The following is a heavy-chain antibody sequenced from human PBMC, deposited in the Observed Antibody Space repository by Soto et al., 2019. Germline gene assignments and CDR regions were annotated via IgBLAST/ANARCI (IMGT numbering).Heavy chain of an antibody. CDR3: VKVAASYYYGMDV. CDR2: ISSNGGST. J-gene: IGHJ6*02. V-gene: IGHV3-64D*06. CDR1: GFTFSSYA. Sequence: GGSLRLSCSASGFTFSSYAMHWVRQAPGKGLEYVSAISSNGGSTYYADSVKGRFTISRDNSKNTLYLQMSSLRAEDTAVYYCVKVAASYYYGMDVWGQGTTVTVYS.